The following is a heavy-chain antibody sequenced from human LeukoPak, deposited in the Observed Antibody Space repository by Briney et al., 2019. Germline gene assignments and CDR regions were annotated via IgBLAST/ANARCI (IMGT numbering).Heavy chain of an antibody. V-gene: IGHV3-9*01. D-gene: IGHD6-6*01. Sequence: GRSLRLSCAASGFTFDDYAMHWVRQAPGKGLEWVSGISWNSGSIGYADSVKGRFTISRDNAKNSLYLQMNSLRAEDTALYYCAKDMYSSSSGFDYWGQGTLVTVSS. CDR1: GFTFDDYA. CDR2: ISWNSGSI. CDR3: AKDMYSSSSGFDY. J-gene: IGHJ4*02.